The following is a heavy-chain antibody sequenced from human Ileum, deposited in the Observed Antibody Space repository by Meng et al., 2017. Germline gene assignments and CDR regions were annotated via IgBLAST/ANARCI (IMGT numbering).Heavy chain of an antibody. Sequence: QVQLQESGPGLLRPSQTLSLTCLAFGVSLISNVDYWSWIRQHPGKGLEWLGYMYYSGSTYYNPSINTPITISLDTSKNQFSLRLDSVTAADTAVYFCARNDLAFWYFDLWGRGTLVTVSS. CDR3: ARNDLAFWYFDL. CDR2: MYYSGST. D-gene: IGHD3-3*01. CDR1: GVSLISNVDY. J-gene: IGHJ2*01. V-gene: IGHV4-31*01.